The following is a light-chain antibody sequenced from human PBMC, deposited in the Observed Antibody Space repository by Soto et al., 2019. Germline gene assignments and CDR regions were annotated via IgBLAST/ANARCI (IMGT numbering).Light chain of an antibody. CDR1: QSVSSNY. CDR2: GAS. V-gene: IGKV3-20*01. CDR3: QQYGSSPRT. J-gene: IGKJ1*01. Sequence: DIVLTQSPATLSLSPGERATLSCRASQSVSSNYLAWYQQKPGQAPRLLIHGASTRATGIPDRFSGSGSGTDFTLTITRLEPEDFAVYSCQQYGSSPRTFGQGTKVDIK.